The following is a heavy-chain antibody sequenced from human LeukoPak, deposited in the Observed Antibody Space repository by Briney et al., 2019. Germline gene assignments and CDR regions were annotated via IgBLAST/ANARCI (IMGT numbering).Heavy chain of an antibody. CDR1: GFTFSSYW. Sequence: GGSLRLSCAASGFTFSSYWMNWARQAPGKGLEWVASINHNGNVNYYVDSVKGRFTISRDNAKNSLYLQMSKLRAEETAGYFCARGGGLDVWGQGATVTVSS. CDR3: ARGGGLDV. V-gene: IGHV3-7*03. J-gene: IGHJ6*02. CDR2: INHNGNVN. D-gene: IGHD3-16*01.